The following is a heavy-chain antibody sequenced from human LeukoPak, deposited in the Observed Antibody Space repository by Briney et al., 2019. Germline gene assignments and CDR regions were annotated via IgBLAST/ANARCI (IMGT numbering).Heavy chain of an antibody. J-gene: IGHJ6*03. CDR1: GGSISSGGYY. V-gene: IGHV4-31*03. CDR2: IYYSGST. Sequence: SQTLSLTCTVSGGSISSGGYYWSWIRQHPGKGLEWIGYIYYSGSTYYNPSLKSRVTISVDTSKNQFSLKLSSVTAADTAVYYCARVRVDNWNYRRLDYYYYMDVWGKGTTVTVSS. CDR3: ARVRVDNWNYRRLDYYYYMDV. D-gene: IGHD1-7*01.